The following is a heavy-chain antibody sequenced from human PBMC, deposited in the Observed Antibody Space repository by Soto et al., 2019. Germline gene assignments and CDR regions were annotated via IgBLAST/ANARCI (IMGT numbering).Heavy chain of an antibody. CDR3: ARSIVAVTALDY. V-gene: IGHV1-3*01. J-gene: IGHJ4*02. CDR1: GYTFTSYA. Sequence: QVQLVQSGAEVKKPGASVKVSCKASGYTFTSYAMHWVRQAPGQRLEWMGWINAGNDNTKYSQKFQGRVTITRDTSASTAYMELSSLRSEDTAVYYCARSIVAVTALDYWGQGTLVTVSS. D-gene: IGHD2-21*02. CDR2: INAGNDNT.